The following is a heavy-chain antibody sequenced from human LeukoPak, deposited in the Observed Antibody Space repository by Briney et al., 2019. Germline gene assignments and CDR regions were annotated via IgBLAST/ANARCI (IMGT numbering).Heavy chain of an antibody. Sequence: SETLSLTCAVYGGSFSGYYWSWIRQPPGKGLEWIGEINHSGSTNYNPSLKSRVTISVDTSKNQFSLKLSSVTAADTAVYYCARDIHSSPAPDAFDIWGQGTMVTVSS. J-gene: IGHJ3*02. CDR2: INHSGST. D-gene: IGHD6-13*01. CDR1: GGSFSGYY. CDR3: ARDIHSSPAPDAFDI. V-gene: IGHV4-34*01.